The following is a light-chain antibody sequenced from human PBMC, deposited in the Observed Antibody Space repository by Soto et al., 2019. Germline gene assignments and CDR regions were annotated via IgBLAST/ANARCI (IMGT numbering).Light chain of an antibody. CDR3: QQRSNWPPIT. CDR1: QSVKTF. CDR2: DAS. Sequence: EIVLPQSPATLSLSPGERATLSCRASQSVKTFLVWYQQRPGQAPRLLIYDASHRAAGIPARFSGSGFGTDFTLTISSLEPEDAAVYYCQQRSNWPPITFGQGTRLEI. J-gene: IGKJ5*01. V-gene: IGKV3-11*01.